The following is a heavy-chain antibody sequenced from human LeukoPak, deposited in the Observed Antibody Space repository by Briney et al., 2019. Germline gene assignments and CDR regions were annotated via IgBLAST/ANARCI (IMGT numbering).Heavy chain of an antibody. V-gene: IGHV4-39*07. Sequence: PSETLSLTCTVSGGSISSSSYYWGWIRQPPGKGLEWIGSIYYSGSTYYNPSLKSRVTISVDTSKNQFSLKLSSVTAADTAVYYCARVRGGQWLPRNWFDPWGQGTLVTVSS. D-gene: IGHD6-19*01. CDR2: IYYSGST. CDR3: ARVRGGQWLPRNWFDP. CDR1: GGSISSSSYY. J-gene: IGHJ5*02.